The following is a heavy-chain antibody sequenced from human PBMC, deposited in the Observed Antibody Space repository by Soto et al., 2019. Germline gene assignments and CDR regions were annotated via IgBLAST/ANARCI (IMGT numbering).Heavy chain of an antibody. CDR2: MIPIRGNT. CDR3: ARRGYSSSWYYYYYYGMDV. V-gene: IGHV1-69*02. CDR1: GAPFSSHT. D-gene: IGHD6-13*01. J-gene: IGHJ6*02. Sequence: VKVSCKASGAPFSSHTSSWMRQAPGQGLEWMGRMIPIRGNTGYAQKFQGRVTITRNNSISTAYMELSSLRSEDTAVYYCARRGYSSSWYYYYYYGMDVWGQGTTVTVSS.